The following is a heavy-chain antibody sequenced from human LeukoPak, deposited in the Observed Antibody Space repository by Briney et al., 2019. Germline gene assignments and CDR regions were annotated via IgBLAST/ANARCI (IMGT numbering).Heavy chain of an antibody. Sequence: GGSLRLSCAASGFTFSSYIMNWVGQAPGKGLEWVSSISSISSYIYYADSAKARFTISRANAKNSLYLHMNSLRAEDTAVYYWARNLKRRVYYDSSGSAGAFDIWGQGTMVTVSS. CDR2: ISSISSYI. D-gene: IGHD3-22*01. CDR1: GFTFSSYI. J-gene: IGHJ3*02. V-gene: IGHV3-21*01. CDR3: ARNLKRRVYYDSSGSAGAFDI.